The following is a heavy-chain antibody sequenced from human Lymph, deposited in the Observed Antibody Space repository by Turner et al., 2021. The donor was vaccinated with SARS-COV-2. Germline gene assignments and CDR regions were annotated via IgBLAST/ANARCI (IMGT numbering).Heavy chain of an antibody. D-gene: IGHD3-16*01. Sequence: EVQLLESGGGLVQPGGSLRLSCAASGFTFSSYGMSWVRQAPGKGLEWVSAISGSGGSTYYADSVKGRFTISRDNSKNTLYLQMNSRRAEDTAVYYCAKGVAGGWRQPNSFDYWGQGTLVTVSS. CDR1: GFTFSSYG. V-gene: IGHV3-23*01. CDR3: AKGVAGGWRQPNSFDY. CDR2: ISGSGGST. J-gene: IGHJ4*02.